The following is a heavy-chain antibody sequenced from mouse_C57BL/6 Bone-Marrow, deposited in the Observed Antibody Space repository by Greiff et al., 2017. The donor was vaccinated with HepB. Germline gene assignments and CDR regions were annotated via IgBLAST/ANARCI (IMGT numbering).Heavy chain of an antibody. V-gene: IGHV6-3*01. D-gene: IGHD2-1*01. CDR3: TGTGNYEFAY. CDR1: GFTFSNYW. J-gene: IGHJ3*01. CDR2: IRLKSDNYAT. Sequence: EVKLEESGGGLVQPGGSMKLSCVASGFTFSNYWMNWVRQSPEKGLEWVAQIRLKSDNYATHYAESVKGRFTISRDDSKSSVYLQMNNLRAEETGIYYCTGTGNYEFAYWGQGTLVTVSA.